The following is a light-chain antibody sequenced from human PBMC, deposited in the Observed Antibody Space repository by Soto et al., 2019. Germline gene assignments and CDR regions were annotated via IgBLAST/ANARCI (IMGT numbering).Light chain of an antibody. J-gene: IGLJ2*01. Sequence: QSAPTQPPSVSGSPGQSVTISCTGTSSDVGSYNRVSWYQQPPGTAPKLMIYEVNIRPSGVPDRFSGSKSGNTASLTISGLQAEDEADYYCNLYTSNNTVGVVFGGGTKLTVL. CDR3: NLYTSNNTVGVV. CDR2: EVN. V-gene: IGLV2-18*01. CDR1: SSDVGSYNR.